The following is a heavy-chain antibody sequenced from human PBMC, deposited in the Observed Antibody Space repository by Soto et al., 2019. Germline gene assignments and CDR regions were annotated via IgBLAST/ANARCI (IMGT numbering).Heavy chain of an antibody. CDR1: GFTFTSYA. J-gene: IGHJ5*02. V-gene: IGHV3-30*04. CDR2: ISDDGRNY. D-gene: IGHD6-19*01. CDR3: APDEQWLVSNWFDP. Sequence: GGSLRLSCEASGFTFTSYAMHWVRQAPGKGLEWVAVISDDGRNYYYADSVKGRFTISRDNAKNSLYLQMNSLRAEDTAVYYCAPDEQWLVSNWFDPWGQGTLVTVSS.